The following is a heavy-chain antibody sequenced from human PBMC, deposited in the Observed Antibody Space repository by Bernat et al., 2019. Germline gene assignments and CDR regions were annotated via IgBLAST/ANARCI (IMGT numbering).Heavy chain of an antibody. CDR2: INPGGGNT. J-gene: IGHJ4*02. CDR3: ATRHYGSGPPWDY. V-gene: IGHV1-46*01. Sequence: QVQLVQSGAEVKKPGASVKVSCKASGYTFTHYYLFWVRQAPGQGLEWMGIINPGGGNTSYAQKFQGRVTMTRDTSTSTVYMQLSSLRSEDTAVYYCATRHYGSGPPWDYWGQGTLVTVSS. CDR1: GYTFTHYY. D-gene: IGHD2-15*01.